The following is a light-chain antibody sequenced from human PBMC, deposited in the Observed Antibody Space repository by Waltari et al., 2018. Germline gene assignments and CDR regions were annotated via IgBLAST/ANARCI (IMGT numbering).Light chain of an antibody. CDR2: GAS. CDR1: QSVGRS. CDR3: QHYVRLPAT. Sequence: IVLTQSPGPLSLSPGERATLSCRASQSVGRSLAWYQQKPGQAPRLVIYGASSRATGIPDRFSGSGSGTDFSLTISRLEPEDFAVYYCQHYVRLPATFGQGTKVEIK. J-gene: IGKJ1*01. V-gene: IGKV3-20*01.